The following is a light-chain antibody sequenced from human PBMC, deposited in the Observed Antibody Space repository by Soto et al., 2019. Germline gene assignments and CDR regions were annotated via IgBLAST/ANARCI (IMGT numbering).Light chain of an antibody. CDR1: QSISKY. CDR3: QQAYDIPRT. J-gene: IGKJ1*01. Sequence: DIQMTQSPSSLSASVGARATLTCRATQSISKYLNWYQQKPGKAPNLLIYSTSTLQSGVPSRFSGSGSGTDFTLTINSLQPEDFATYYCQQAYDIPRTFGQGTKVDIK. V-gene: IGKV1-39*01. CDR2: STS.